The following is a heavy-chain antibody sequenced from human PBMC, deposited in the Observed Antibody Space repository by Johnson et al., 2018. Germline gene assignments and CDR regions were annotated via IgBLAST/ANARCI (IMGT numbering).Heavy chain of an antibody. CDR2: IRASGGTT. D-gene: IGHD1-26*01. CDR1: GFIFGDYA. V-gene: IGHV3-23*04. J-gene: IGHJ6*02. CDR3: AKANIGSYWGIGLDV. Sequence: VQLVQSGGGLVPPGRSXRLSCTASGFIFGDYAVNWFRQAPGKGLEWVSSIRASGGTTYYTDSGKGRFTISRDNSKKTLYLQMNSLRGEETAVYYCAKANIGSYWGIGLDVWGQGTTVTVSS.